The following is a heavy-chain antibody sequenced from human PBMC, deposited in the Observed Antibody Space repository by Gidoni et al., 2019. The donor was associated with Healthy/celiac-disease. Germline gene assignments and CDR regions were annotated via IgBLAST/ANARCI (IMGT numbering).Heavy chain of an antibody. Sequence: QVQLQESGAGLLKPSETLSLTCTVPGGIFSSYYWSWIRQPAGKVLEWIVRIYTSGSTNSNPSLKIRVTMSVDTSKNQFSLKLSSVTAADTAVYYCARVSSGDYVWGSYAFFDYWGQGTLVTVSS. D-gene: IGHD3-16*01. J-gene: IGHJ4*02. CDR1: GGIFSSYY. V-gene: IGHV4-4*07. CDR3: ARVSSGDYVWGSYAFFDY. CDR2: IYTSGST.